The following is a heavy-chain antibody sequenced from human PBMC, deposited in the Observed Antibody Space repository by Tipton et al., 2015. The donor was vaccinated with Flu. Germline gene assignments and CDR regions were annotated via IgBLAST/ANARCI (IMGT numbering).Heavy chain of an antibody. CDR1: SGSFSGYF. J-gene: IGHJ5*02. Sequence: AGLVKPSETLSLTCAVYSGSFSGYFWSWIRQPPGKGLEWIGEINHSGSTNYNPSLKSRVTMSVDTSRNYFSLKLYSVTAADTAVYYCARRDYSNHVSVPKNWFDPWGQGTLVTVSS. CDR2: INHSGST. D-gene: IGHD4-11*01. V-gene: IGHV4-34*01. CDR3: ARRDYSNHVSVPKNWFDP.